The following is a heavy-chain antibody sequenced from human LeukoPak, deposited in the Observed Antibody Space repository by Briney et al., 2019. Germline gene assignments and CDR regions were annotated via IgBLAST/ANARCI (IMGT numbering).Heavy chain of an antibody. CDR3: ARSRANQRITMVRGAKSYYYYYMDV. J-gene: IGHJ6*03. V-gene: IGHV4-39*07. CDR2: ICYSGCA. Sequence: SETLSPTATVSGGSISTSNYDWGWIRQPPGKGLEWIGNICYSGCAYYGPSLKSRLTISLDTSRNQFSLKLNSVTAADTAVYYRARSRANQRITMVRGAKSYYYYYMDVWGKGTTVTVSS. D-gene: IGHD3-10*01. CDR1: GGSISTSNYD.